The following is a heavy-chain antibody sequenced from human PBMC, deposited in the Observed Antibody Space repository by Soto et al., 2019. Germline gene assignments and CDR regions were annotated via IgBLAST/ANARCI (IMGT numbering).Heavy chain of an antibody. CDR3: AKDRIAYSGSRPPKDYYYYGMDV. Sequence: GGSLRLSCAVSGFTFSSYAMSWVRQAPGKGLEWVSAISGSGGSTYYADSVKGRFTISRDNSKNTLYLQMNSLRAEDTAVYYCAKDRIAYSGSRPPKDYYYYGMDVWGQGTTVTVSS. D-gene: IGHD1-26*01. J-gene: IGHJ6*02. CDR1: GFTFSSYA. CDR2: ISGSGGST. V-gene: IGHV3-23*01.